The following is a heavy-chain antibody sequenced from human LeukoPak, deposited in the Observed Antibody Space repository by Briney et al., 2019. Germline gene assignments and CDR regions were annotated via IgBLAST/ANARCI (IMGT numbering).Heavy chain of an antibody. CDR1: GFTFSGHS. J-gene: IGHJ4*02. CDR2: IASTATHT. CDR3: ARDGSPNSGYYAFFDT. V-gene: IGHV3-21*01. Sequence: GGSLRLSCAASGFTFSGHSMSWVRQAPGKGLEWVSSIASTATHTYYADSVKGRFTISRDNTKNSLILQTSSLTVADTGIYYCARDGSPNSGYYAFFDTWGQGTLVTVSS. D-gene: IGHD1-26*01.